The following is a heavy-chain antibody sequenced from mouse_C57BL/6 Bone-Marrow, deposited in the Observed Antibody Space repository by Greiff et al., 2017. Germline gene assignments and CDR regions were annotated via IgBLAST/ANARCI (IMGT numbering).Heavy chain of an antibody. J-gene: IGHJ4*01. D-gene: IGHD1-3*01. CDR1: GYSFTDYN. CDR3: ARITALFYAKDY. CDR2: IDPNSGGT. Sequence: VQLQQSGPELVKPGASVKISCKASGYSFTDYNMNWVKQSNGKGLEWIGRIDPNSGGTKYNEKFKSKATLTVDKPSSTAYMQLSSLTSEDSAVYYCARITALFYAKDYWGQGTSVTVSS. V-gene: IGHV1-39*01.